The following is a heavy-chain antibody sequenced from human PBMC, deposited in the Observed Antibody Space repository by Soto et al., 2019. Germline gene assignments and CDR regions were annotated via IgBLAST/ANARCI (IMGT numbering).Heavy chain of an antibody. D-gene: IGHD1-26*01. CDR2: IIPIFGTA. CDR1: GGTFSSYA. Sequence: QVQLVQSGAEVKKPGSSVKVSCKASGGTFSSYAISWVRQAPGQGLVWMGGIIPIFGTANYAHKFPGRVTITADKSTSTAYRELSSLRSEDTAVYYCARGRQGAPFDYWGQGTLVTVSS. J-gene: IGHJ4*02. CDR3: ARGRQGAPFDY. V-gene: IGHV1-69*06.